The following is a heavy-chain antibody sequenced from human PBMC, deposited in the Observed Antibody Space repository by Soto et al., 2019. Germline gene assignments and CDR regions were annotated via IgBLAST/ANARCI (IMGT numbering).Heavy chain of an antibody. V-gene: IGHV5-51*01. CDR1: GYSFTSYW. Sequence: GESLKISCKGSGYSFTSYWIGWVRQMPGKGLEWMGIIYPGDSDTRYSPSFQGQVTISADKSISTAYLQWSSLKASDTAMYYCARANYCSSTSCYLAGYWGQGTLVTVSS. CDR2: IYPGDSDT. J-gene: IGHJ4*02. D-gene: IGHD2-2*01. CDR3: ARANYCSSTSCYLAGY.